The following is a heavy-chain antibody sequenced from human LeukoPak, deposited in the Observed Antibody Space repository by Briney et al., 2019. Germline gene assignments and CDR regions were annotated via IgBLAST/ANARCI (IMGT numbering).Heavy chain of an antibody. CDR2: VYDSGST. J-gene: IGHJ4*02. D-gene: IGHD5-18*01. CDR1: GASISSYY. CDR3: ARGYSHPDS. Sequence: PSETLSLTCSVSGASISSYYWNWIRQPPGKGLEWIGYVYDSGSTFYNPSLKSRLSISIGTSKNEVSLKLNSVTAADTAVYYCARGYSHPDSWGQGTLVTVSS. V-gene: IGHV4-59*01.